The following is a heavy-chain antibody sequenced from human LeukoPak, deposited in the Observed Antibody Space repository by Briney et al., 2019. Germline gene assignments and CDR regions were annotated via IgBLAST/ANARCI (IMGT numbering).Heavy chain of an antibody. Sequence: PSETLSLTCAVYGGSFSGYYWSWIRQPPGKGLEWIGEINHSGSTNYNPSLKSRVTISVDTSKNQFSLKLSSVTAADTAVYYCARGNPLITMVWGVPPYYFDYWGQGTLVTVSS. CDR2: INHSGST. CDR1: GGSFSGYY. D-gene: IGHD3-10*01. V-gene: IGHV4-34*01. J-gene: IGHJ4*02. CDR3: ARGNPLITMVWGVPPYYFDY.